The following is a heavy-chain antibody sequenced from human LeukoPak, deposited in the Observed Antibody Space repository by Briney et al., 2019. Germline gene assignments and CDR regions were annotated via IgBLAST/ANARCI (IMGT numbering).Heavy chain of an antibody. J-gene: IGHJ6*02. CDR2: ISSSGSTI. CDR1: GFTFSDYY. V-gene: IGHV3-11*04. Sequence: SGGSLRLSCAVYGFTFSDYYMRWIRQAPGKGLEWVSYISSSGSTIYYADSVKGRFTISRDNAKNSLYLQMNSLRAEDTAVYYCARDRGGHGDYLYYYYGMDVWGQGTTVTVSS. D-gene: IGHD4-17*01. CDR3: ARDRGGHGDYLYYYYGMDV.